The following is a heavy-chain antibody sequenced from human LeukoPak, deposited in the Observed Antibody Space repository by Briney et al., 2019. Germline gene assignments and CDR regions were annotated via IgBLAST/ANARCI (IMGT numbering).Heavy chain of an antibody. J-gene: IGHJ4*02. Sequence: SVKVSCKASGGTFSSYAISWVRQAPGQGLEWMGGIIPIFGTANYAQKFQGRVTITADESTSTAYMELSSLRSEDTAVYYCARDPQVLRWYEGVSPPVDYWGQGTLVTVSS. D-gene: IGHD4-23*01. CDR2: IIPIFGTA. CDR3: ARDPQVLRWYEGVSPPVDY. CDR1: GGTFSSYA. V-gene: IGHV1-69*13.